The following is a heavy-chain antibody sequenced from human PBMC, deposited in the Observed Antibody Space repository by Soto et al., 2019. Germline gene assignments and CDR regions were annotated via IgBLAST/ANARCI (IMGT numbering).Heavy chain of an antibody. J-gene: IGHJ4*01. Sequence: SLSLSCAASGFTFSDYYMSWIRQAPGKGLEWVSYISSSGSTIYYADSVKGRFTISRDNAKNSLYLQMNSLRAEDTAVYYCARATGRIVVVPAAILDYWGHGTLVTVSS. CDR1: GFTFSDYY. CDR2: ISSSGSTI. CDR3: ARATGRIVVVPAAILDY. V-gene: IGHV3-11*01. D-gene: IGHD2-2*01.